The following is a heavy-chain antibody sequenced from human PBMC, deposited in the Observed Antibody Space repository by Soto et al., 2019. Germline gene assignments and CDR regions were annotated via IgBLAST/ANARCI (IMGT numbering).Heavy chain of an antibody. D-gene: IGHD5-12*01. CDR3: AKSPGGLDGYNSDYYGMDV. CDR1: GLTFSTYA. CDR2: IGGSGTGGRT. Sequence: EVHLLESGGDLVQPGVSLRLSCPASGLTFSTYAMSWVRQAPGKGLEWVSAIGGSGTGGRTYYADSVKGRFTISRDNSKNPVYLQMNSLRADVTSVYYCAKSPGGLDGYNSDYYGMDVWGHGTKVTVSS. J-gene: IGHJ6*02. V-gene: IGHV3-23*01.